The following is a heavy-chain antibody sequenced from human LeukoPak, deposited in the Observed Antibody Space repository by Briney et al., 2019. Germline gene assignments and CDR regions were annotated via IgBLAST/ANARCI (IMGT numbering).Heavy chain of an antibody. J-gene: IGHJ4*02. V-gene: IGHV3-30*02. CDR1: GFTFSTYP. CDR2: IRYDGTNT. CDR3: AKPSGSGVDY. Sequence: GGSLRLSCAASGFTFSTYPMHWVRQAPGKGLEWVAFIRYDGTNTYYADSVKGRFTISRDNSRNTLYLQMKSLRREDTAVYYCAKPSGSGVDYWGQGTRITVSS. D-gene: IGHD1-26*01.